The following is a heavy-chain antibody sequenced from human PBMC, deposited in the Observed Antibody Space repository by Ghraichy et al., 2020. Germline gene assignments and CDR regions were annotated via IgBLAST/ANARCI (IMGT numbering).Heavy chain of an antibody. J-gene: IGHJ4*02. CDR1: GFTFSSYA. Sequence: LSLTCAASGFTFSSYAMHWVRQAPGKGLEWVAVISYDGSNKYYADSVKGRFTISRDNSKNTLYLQMNSLRAEDTAVYYCARDPSTVTTFSYFDYWGQGTLVTVSS. V-gene: IGHV3-30*04. D-gene: IGHD4-17*01. CDR2: ISYDGSNK. CDR3: ARDPSTVTTFSYFDY.